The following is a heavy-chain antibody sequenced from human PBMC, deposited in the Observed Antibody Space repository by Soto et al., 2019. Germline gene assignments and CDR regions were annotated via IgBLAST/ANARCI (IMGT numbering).Heavy chain of an antibody. CDR3: ARLKGACLISTYDWFDP. D-gene: IGHD4-4*01. CDR2: IYYSGTT. CDR1: GDSIDTSRYY. J-gene: IGHJ5*02. Sequence: QVQLQESGPGLVKPSETLSLTCTVSGDSIDTSRYYWGWIRQPPGKGLEWIGCIYYSGTTYYNPSLKSRVTISAGTSKNQFSRELSSVTAADTAFYYCARLKGACLISTYDWFDPWGQGTLVTVSS. V-gene: IGHV4-39*01.